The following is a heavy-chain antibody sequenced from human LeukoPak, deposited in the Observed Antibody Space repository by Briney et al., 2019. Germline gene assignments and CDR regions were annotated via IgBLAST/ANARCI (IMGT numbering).Heavy chain of an antibody. Sequence: SRTLCLSCAFSCVLISRRAYNCMCMRPPPCSGLLRLAPISYTVITYYNPSLKSRVTISVDTSKNQFSLKLSSVTAADTAVYYCARAGVVVPAATVWWFDPWGQGTLVTVSS. V-gene: IGHV4-30-4*01. CDR1: CVLISRRAYN. D-gene: IGHD2-2*01. J-gene: IGHJ5*02. CDR2: ISYTVIT. CDR3: ARAGVVVPAATVWWFDP.